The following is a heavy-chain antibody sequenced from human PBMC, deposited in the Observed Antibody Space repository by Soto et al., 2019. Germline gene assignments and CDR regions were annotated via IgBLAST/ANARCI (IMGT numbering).Heavy chain of an antibody. CDR3: ARDLSNDPQPDY. D-gene: IGHD4-4*01. V-gene: IGHV3-21*01. CDR1: GFTFSSYS. J-gene: IGHJ4*02. Sequence: VQLVESGGGLVKPGGSLRLSCAASGFTFSSYSMNWVRQAPGKGLEWVSSISSSSSYIYYADSVKGRFTISRDNAKNSLYLQMNSLRAEDTAVYYCARDLSNDPQPDYWGQGTLVTVSS. CDR2: ISSSSSYI.